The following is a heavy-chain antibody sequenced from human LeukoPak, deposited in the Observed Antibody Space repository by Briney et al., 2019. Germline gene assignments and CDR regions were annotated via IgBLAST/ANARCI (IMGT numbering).Heavy chain of an antibody. D-gene: IGHD3-10*01. CDR1: GFTFSSYW. J-gene: IGHJ4*02. CDR3: AKERAVLLWFEPFDY. CDR2: ISGSGGST. Sequence: GGSLRLSCAASGFTFSSYWMSWVRQAPGKGLEWVSAISGSGGSTYYADSVKGRFTISRDNSKNTLYLQMNSLRAEDTAVYYCAKERAVLLWFEPFDYWGQGTLVTVSS. V-gene: IGHV3-23*01.